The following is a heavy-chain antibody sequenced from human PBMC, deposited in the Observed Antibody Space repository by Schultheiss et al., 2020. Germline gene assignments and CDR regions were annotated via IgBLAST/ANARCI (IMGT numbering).Heavy chain of an antibody. CDR1: GGSVSSGSYY. CDR3: ARDIPPYRGIAARRAGGVQFDP. V-gene: IGHV4-61*01. J-gene: IGHJ5*02. D-gene: IGHD6-6*01. Sequence: SETLSLTCTVSGGSVSSGSYYWSWIRQPPGKGLEWIGYIYYSGSTNYNPSLKSRVTISVDTSKNQFSLKLSSVTAADTAVYYCARDIPPYRGIAARRAGGVQFDPWGQGTLVTVSS. CDR2: IYYSGST.